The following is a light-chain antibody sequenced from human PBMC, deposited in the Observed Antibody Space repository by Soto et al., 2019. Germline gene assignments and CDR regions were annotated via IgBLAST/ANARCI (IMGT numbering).Light chain of an antibody. V-gene: IGKV1-27*01. Sequence: DIQMTQSPSSLSASVGDRVTITCRASQGISNYLAWYQQKPGKVPKLRIYAASTLQSGVPSRFSGSGSGTDFTLTIRSLQPEDVATYYCPKCGIAPFTFGGGPKVELK. CDR2: AAS. J-gene: IGKJ4*01. CDR3: PKCGIAPFT. CDR1: QGISNY.